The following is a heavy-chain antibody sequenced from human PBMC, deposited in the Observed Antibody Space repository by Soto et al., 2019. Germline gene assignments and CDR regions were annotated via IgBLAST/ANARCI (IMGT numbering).Heavy chain of an antibody. CDR2: MNPNSGNT. D-gene: IGHD4-17*01. CDR3: ARGQGWYGDYGTPNE. Sequence: ASVKVSCKASGYTFTSYDINWVRQATGQGLEWMGWMNPNSGNTGYAQKFQGRVTMTRNTSISTAYMELSSLRSEDTAVYYCARGQGWYGDYGTPNEWGQGTLVTVSS. V-gene: IGHV1-8*01. CDR1: GYTFTSYD. J-gene: IGHJ4*02.